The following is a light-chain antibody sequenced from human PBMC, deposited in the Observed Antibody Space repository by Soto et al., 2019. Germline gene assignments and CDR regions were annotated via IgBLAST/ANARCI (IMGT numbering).Light chain of an antibody. Sequence: QSALTQPLSVSGSPGQSVTVSCIGTSSDVGDYNSVSWYQQHPGKAPKLMIYDVSKRPSGVPDRFSGSKSGNTASLTISGLQAEDEADYYCCSYVGGYSYVFGIGTKVTVL. CDR3: CSYVGGYSYV. CDR2: DVS. V-gene: IGLV2-11*01. CDR1: SSDVGDYNS. J-gene: IGLJ1*01.